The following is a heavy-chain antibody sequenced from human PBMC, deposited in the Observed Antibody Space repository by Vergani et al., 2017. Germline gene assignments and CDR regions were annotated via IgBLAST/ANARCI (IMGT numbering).Heavy chain of an antibody. Sequence: EVQLVESGGGLVQPGGSLRLSCAASGFTFSSYEMNWVRQAPGKGLEWVSYISSSGSTIYYADSVKGRFTISRDNAKNSLYLQMNSLRAEDTAVYYCVRDGTIAAAGTRYYYGMDVWGQGTTVTVSS. CDR1: GFTFSSYE. D-gene: IGHD6-13*01. CDR2: ISSSGSTI. J-gene: IGHJ6*02. V-gene: IGHV3-48*03. CDR3: VRDGTIAAAGTRYYYGMDV.